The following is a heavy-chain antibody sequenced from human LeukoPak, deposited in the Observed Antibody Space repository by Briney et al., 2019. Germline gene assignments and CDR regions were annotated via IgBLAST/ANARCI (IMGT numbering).Heavy chain of an antibody. CDR3: ARTSRPRYCSGGSCYLGWFDP. V-gene: IGHV4-39*07. CDR1: GGSISSSSYY. Sequence: SETLSLTCTVSGGSISSSSYYWGWIRQPPGKGLEWIGSIYYSGSTYYNPSLKSRVTISVDTSKNQFSLKLSSVTAADTAVCYCARTSRPRYCSGGSCYLGWFDPWGQGTLVTVSS. D-gene: IGHD2-15*01. CDR2: IYYSGST. J-gene: IGHJ5*02.